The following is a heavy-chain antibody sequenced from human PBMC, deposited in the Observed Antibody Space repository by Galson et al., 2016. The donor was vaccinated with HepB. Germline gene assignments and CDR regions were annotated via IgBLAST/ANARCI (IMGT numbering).Heavy chain of an antibody. Sequence: SLRLSCAASGISFSFYSMNRVRQAPGKGLEWVSSISSSGKYIYYADSVKGRFTISRDNAKNSLYLQMNSLRAEDTAVYYCARDQNYYYGMDVWGQGTTVTASS. J-gene: IGHJ6*02. CDR2: ISSSGKYI. CDR1: GISFSFYS. V-gene: IGHV3-21*01. D-gene: IGHD2/OR15-2a*01. CDR3: ARDQNYYYGMDV.